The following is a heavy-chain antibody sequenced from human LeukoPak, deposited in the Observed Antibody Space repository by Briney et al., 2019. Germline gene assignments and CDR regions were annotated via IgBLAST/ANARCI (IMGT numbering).Heavy chain of an antibody. V-gene: IGHV5-51*01. D-gene: IGHD3-10*01. J-gene: IGHJ4*02. CDR2: IYLDDSDT. CDR1: ENSFPSYW. CDR3: ARPGGLVRETWYFDY. Sequence: GESLKISCKVSENSFPSYWIGWVRQMPGKGLEGMGIIYLDDSDTRYSPSFQGQVTISADKSISTAYLQWSSLKASDTAMYYCARPGGLVRETWYFDYWGQGTLVTVSS.